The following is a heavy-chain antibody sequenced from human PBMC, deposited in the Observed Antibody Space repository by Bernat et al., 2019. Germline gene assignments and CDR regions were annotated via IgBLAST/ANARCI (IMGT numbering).Heavy chain of an antibody. V-gene: IGHV3-23*01. CDR3: AKDLAYGSGNYFGY. CDR2: ISGRGSST. J-gene: IGHJ4*02. Sequence: EVQLLESGGGLVQPGGSLRLSCAASGFIFSSYAMSWVRQAPGKGLEWVSGISGRGSSTSYADSMKGRFTISRDNSKNTLYLQMNSLRAEDTAVYYCAKDLAYGSGNYFGYWGQGTLVTVSS. CDR1: GFIFSSYA. D-gene: IGHD3-10*01.